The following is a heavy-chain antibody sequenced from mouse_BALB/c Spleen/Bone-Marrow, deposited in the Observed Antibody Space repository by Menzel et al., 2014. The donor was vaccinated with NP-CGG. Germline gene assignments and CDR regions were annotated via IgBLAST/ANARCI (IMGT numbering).Heavy chain of an antibody. CDR2: INPSTGYA. CDR1: GYTFTDTW. V-gene: IGHV1-7*01. J-gene: IGHJ2*01. Sequence: QVQLKESGPELAKPGASVKMSCKASGYTFTDTWIHWIKQRPGQGLEWIGYINPSTGYAEYNQNFKDKATLTVDKSSSIAYMQLSSLTSEDSAVYYCARDYWGQGTTLTVSS. CDR3: ARDY.